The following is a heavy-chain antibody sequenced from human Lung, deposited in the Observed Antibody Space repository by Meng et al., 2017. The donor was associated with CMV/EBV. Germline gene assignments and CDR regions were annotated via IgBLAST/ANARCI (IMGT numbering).Heavy chain of an antibody. CDR1: GGTFSSYA. CDR2: IIPILGIA. V-gene: IGHV1-69*10. CDR3: ARAIIRGVPAVDYYYGMDV. J-gene: IGHJ6*02. Sequence: SXXVSXKASGGTFSSYAISWVRQAPGQGLEWMGGIIPILGIANYAQKFQGRVTITADKSTSTAYMELSSLRSEDTAVYYCARAIIRGVPAVDYYYGMDVWXQGTTAT. D-gene: IGHD2-2*01.